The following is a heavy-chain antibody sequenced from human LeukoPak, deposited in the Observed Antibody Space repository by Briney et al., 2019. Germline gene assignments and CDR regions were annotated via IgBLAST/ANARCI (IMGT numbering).Heavy chain of an antibody. V-gene: IGHV3-48*04. D-gene: IGHD6-19*01. Sequence: GGSLRLSCAASGFTFSSYSMNWVRQAPGKGLEWVSYISSSSSTIYYADSVKGRFTISRDNAQNSLYLQMNSLRVEDTAIYYCARDTFRGWSAFDFWGQGTLVTVSS. CDR1: GFTFSSYS. J-gene: IGHJ4*02. CDR3: ARDTFRGWSAFDF. CDR2: ISSSSSTI.